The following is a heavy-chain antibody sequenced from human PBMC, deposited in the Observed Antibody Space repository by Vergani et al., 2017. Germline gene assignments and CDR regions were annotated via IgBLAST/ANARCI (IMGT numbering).Heavy chain of an antibody. CDR3: ARAESASLWSVYYRGGLFDY. J-gene: IGHJ4*02. V-gene: IGHV5-51*01. CDR1: GYSFTSYW. D-gene: IGHD3-3*01. Sequence: EVQLVQSGAEVKKPGESLKISCKGSGYSFTSYWNGWVRQMPGKGLEWMGIIYPGDSDTRYSPSFQGQVTISADKSISTAYLQWSGLKAADTAMYYCARAESASLWSVYYRGGLFDYWGQGTLVTVSS. CDR2: IYPGDSDT.